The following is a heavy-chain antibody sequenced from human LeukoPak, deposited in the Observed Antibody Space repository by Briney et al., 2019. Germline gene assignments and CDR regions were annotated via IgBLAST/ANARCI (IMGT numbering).Heavy chain of an antibody. CDR3: AIQTSRYCSSTSCYYYYYYYMDV. CDR2: INPSGGST. CDR1: GYTFTSYY. V-gene: IGHV1-46*01. J-gene: IGHJ6*03. Sequence: ASVKVSCKASGYTFTSYYMHWVRQAPGQGLEWMGIINPSGGSTSYAQEFQGRVTMTRDTSTSTVYMELSSLRSEDTAVYYCAIQTSRYCSSTSCYYYYYYYMDVWGKGTTVTVSS. D-gene: IGHD2-2*01.